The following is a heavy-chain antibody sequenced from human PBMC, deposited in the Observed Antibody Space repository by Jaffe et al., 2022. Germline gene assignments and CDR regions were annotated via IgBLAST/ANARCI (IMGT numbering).Heavy chain of an antibody. D-gene: IGHD4-17*01. CDR3: AKNFGDDFYYYYLDV. CDR2: INSYGDT. V-gene: IGHV3-23*01. CDR1: GFSFRSYA. J-gene: IGHJ6*03. Sequence: EVHLLESGGGLVQPGGSLRLSCAASGFSFRSYAMTWVRQAPGKGLEWVSGINSYGDTYYTESVKGRFTIARDSPKNTLFLQLNSLRAEDTAIYYCAKNFGDDFYYYYLDVWGRGTTVTVSS.